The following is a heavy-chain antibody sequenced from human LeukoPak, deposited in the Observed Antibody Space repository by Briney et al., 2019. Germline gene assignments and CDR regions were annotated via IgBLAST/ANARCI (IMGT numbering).Heavy chain of an antibody. D-gene: IGHD2-15*01. CDR3: ARESGTSWVVVGAFDI. Sequence: GGSLRLSCAASGFTFSTYSMNWVRQAPGKGLEWVSYITSSSDTIYYADSVKGRFTTSRDNAKNSLYLQMNSLRDEDTAVYYCARESGTSWVVVGAFDIWGQGTMVTVSS. J-gene: IGHJ3*02. CDR2: ITSSSDTI. V-gene: IGHV3-48*02. CDR1: GFTFSTYS.